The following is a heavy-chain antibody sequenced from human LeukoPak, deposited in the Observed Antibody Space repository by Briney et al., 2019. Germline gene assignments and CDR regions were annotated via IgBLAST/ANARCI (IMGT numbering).Heavy chain of an antibody. Sequence: GESLKISCKGSGYSFTSYWIGWVRQMPGKGLEWMGTIYPVDSDTRYSPSFQGQVTISADKSISTAYLQWSSLKASDTPMYYCARIWLGWELLRGDAFDIWGQGTMVTVSS. CDR1: GYSFTSYW. CDR3: ARIWLGWELLRGDAFDI. J-gene: IGHJ3*02. V-gene: IGHV5-51*01. D-gene: IGHD1-26*01. CDR2: IYPVDSDT.